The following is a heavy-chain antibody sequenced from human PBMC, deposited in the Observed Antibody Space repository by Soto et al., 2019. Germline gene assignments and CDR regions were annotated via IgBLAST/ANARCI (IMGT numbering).Heavy chain of an antibody. CDR2: ISWNSGSI. J-gene: IGHJ4*02. D-gene: IGHD6-19*01. Sequence: GGSLRLSCAASGFTFDDYAMHWVRQAPGKGLEWVSGISWNSGSIGYADSVKGRFTISRDNAKNSLYLQMNSLRAEDTALYYCAKDDSSGWYSGRYFDYWGQGTLVTVSS. V-gene: IGHV3-9*01. CDR3: AKDDSSGWYSGRYFDY. CDR1: GFTFDDYA.